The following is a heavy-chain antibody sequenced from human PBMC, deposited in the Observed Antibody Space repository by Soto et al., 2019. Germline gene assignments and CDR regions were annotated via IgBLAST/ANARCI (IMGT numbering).Heavy chain of an antibody. Sequence: PSETLSLTCAVSGDSIIGIYHWAWIRQSPGRGLEWIASIYHTGTTYYTPSLESRVTISVDTSKNQFSLKLSSVTAADTAVYYCARVGKYYDFWSGLAYYYYGMDVWGQGTTVTVSS. D-gene: IGHD3-3*01. CDR2: IYHTGTT. CDR1: GDSIIGIYH. J-gene: IGHJ6*02. CDR3: ARVGKYYDFWSGLAYYYYGMDV. V-gene: IGHV4-38-2*01.